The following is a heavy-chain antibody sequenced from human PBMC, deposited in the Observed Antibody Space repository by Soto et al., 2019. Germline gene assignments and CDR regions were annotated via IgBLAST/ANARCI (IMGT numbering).Heavy chain of an antibody. CDR3: ARDKITGLFDY. D-gene: IGHD2-8*02. V-gene: IGHV4-39*02. Sequence: SETLSLTCSVSGGSISSSTNSWGWIRQPPGKGLEWIGTINSSATNDYNPSLKSRVTISADTSKNQFSLKLTSVAAADTAVYYCARDKITGLFDYWGQGTLVTVSS. CDR1: GGSISSSTNS. CDR2: INSSATN. J-gene: IGHJ4*02.